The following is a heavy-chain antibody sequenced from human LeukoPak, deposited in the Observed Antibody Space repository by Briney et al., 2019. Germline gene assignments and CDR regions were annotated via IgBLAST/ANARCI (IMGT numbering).Heavy chain of an antibody. J-gene: IGHJ6*02. CDR3: VHCGGDCYPCCGMDA. CDR1: GFTFSSYW. D-gene: IGHD2-21*02. CDR2: ISGSGGST. V-gene: IGHV3-23*01. Sequence: GGSLRLSCAASGFTFSSYWMSWVRQAPGKGLEWVSVISGSGGSTYYADPVKGRFTISRDNFKNTLYLQMNSLRVEDTAVYYCVHCGGDCYPCCGMDAWGQGTTVTVSS.